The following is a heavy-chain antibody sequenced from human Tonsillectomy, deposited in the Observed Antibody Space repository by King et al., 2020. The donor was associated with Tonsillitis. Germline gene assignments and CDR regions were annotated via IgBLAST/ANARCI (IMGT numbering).Heavy chain of an antibody. CDR2: IKDDEREK. CDR3: ARDFLGSLDN. J-gene: IGHJ4*02. D-gene: IGHD5-12*01. V-gene: IGHV3-7*01. CDR1: GFSFSNYW. Sequence: VQLVESGGGLVQPGGSLRLSYAASGFSFSNYWMAWVRQAAGKGPEWVANIKDDEREKFYVDSVKGRFTISRDNAKNSLYLQMMSLRAEDTAVYYCARDFLGSLDNWGQGTLVTVSS.